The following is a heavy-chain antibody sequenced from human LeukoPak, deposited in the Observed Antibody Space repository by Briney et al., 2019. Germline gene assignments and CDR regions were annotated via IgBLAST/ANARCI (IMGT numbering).Heavy chain of an antibody. Sequence: ASVKVSCRASGYTFTGYYLHWVRQAPGQGLEWMGWISPNSDDTNYAQKFRGRVNMTRDTSISTAYMELSRLRSDDTAIYYCARGGFDYWGQGTLVTVSS. CDR3: ARGGFDY. V-gene: IGHV1-2*02. CDR2: ISPNSDDT. CDR1: GYTFTGYY. J-gene: IGHJ4*02.